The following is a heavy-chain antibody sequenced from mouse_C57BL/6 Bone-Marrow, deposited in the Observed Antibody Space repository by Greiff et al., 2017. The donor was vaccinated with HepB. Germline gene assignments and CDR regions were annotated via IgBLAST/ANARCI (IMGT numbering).Heavy chain of an antibody. D-gene: IGHD1-1*01. CDR1: GFSLTSYG. Sequence: VQLQESGPGLVAPSQSLSITCTVSGFSLTSYGVDWVRQSPGKGLEWLGVIWGVGSTNYNSALKSRLSISKDNSKSQVFLKMNSLQTDDTAMYYCAITGFTGDYAMDYWGQGTSVTVSS. V-gene: IGHV2-6*01. CDR2: IWGVGST. J-gene: IGHJ4*01. CDR3: AITGFTGDYAMDY.